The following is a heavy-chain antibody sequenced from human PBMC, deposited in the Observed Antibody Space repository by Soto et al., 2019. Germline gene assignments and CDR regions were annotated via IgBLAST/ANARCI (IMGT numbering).Heavy chain of an antibody. Sequence: EGQLVESGGGLVQPGGSLRLSCAASGFTFSIYRMNWVRQAPGKGLEWVSYISTSSDSMYYADSVKGRFTIPRDKTTNSLYLEMNSLRAEDKAVYYCARDSCACNYVFMDVWGKGTLVTVSS. CDR2: ISTSSDSM. V-gene: IGHV3-48*01. CDR1: GFTFSIYR. J-gene: IGHJ6*03. CDR3: ARDSCACNYVFMDV. D-gene: IGHD3-10*02.